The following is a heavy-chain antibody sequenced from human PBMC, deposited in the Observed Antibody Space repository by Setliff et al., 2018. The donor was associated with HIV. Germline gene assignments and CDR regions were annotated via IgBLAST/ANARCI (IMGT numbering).Heavy chain of an antibody. CDR2: IRSEAYGGTT. V-gene: IGHV3-49*04. Sequence: PGGSLRLSCTSSGLTFGDYAMSWVRQAPGKGLEWVGFIRSEAYGGTTEYAASVEGRFTISRDDSKSIAYLRMNSLKAEDTAVYYCTRIKWDLPYNPQFDYWGQGTLVTVSS. CDR1: GLTFGDYA. CDR3: TRIKWDLPYNPQFDY. D-gene: IGHD1-26*01. J-gene: IGHJ4*02.